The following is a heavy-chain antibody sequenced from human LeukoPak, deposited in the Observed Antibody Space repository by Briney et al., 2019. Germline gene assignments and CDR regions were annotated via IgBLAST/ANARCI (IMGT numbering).Heavy chain of an antibody. CDR1: GFTVSSKY. CDR2: IYDGGGA. J-gene: IGHJ4*02. D-gene: IGHD1-26*01. V-gene: IGHV3-53*01. Sequence: HPGRSLRLSCAASGFTVSSKYMSWVRQAPGKGLEWLSVIYDGGGANYADSVKARFTISRDNSKNTLYLQMDSLRAEDTAVYYCARLATSTGSYVDYWGQGTLVTVSS. CDR3: ARLATSTGSYVDY.